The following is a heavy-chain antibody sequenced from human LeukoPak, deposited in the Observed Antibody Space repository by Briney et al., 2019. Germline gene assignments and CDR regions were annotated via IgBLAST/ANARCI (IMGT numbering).Heavy chain of an antibody. CDR1: GASFISHY. J-gene: IGHJ5*02. Sequence: SETLSLTCTVSGASFISHYWCWFRQPPGKGLEWIGYISSSGSTNYNPSLKSRLTISVDTSKNQFSLKLSSVTAADTAVYYCARDPVGVIPSGFDPWGQGILVTVSS. V-gene: IGHV4-59*11. CDR2: ISSSGST. CDR3: ARDPVGVIPSGFDP. D-gene: IGHD3-10*01.